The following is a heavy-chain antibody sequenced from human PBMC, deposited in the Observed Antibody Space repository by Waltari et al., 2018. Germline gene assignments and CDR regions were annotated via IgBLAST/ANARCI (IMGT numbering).Heavy chain of an antibody. D-gene: IGHD5-12*01. CDR1: AGSISSGDYS. CDR2: IYYSGST. J-gene: IGHJ3*02. V-gene: IGHV4-31*01. Sequence: QVQLQESGPGLVKPSETLSLTCLVTAGSISSGDYSWRWIRQHPGKGLEWIGYIYYSGSTYYNPSLKSLVTISVDTSKNQFSLKVSSVTAADTAVYYCARDRDGYNQLDIWGQGTMVTVSS. CDR3: ARDRDGYNQLDI.